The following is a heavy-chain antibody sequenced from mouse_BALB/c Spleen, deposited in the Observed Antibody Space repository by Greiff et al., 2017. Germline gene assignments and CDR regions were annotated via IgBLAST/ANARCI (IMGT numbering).Heavy chain of an antibody. V-gene: IGHV5-6-3*01. Sequence: EVKLVESGGGLVQPGGSLKLSCAASGFTFSSYGMSWVRQTPDKRLELVATINSNGGSTYYPDSVKGRFTISRDNAKNTLYLQMSSLKSEDTAMYYCARDGGNYVFYYFDYWGQGTTLTVSS. CDR2: INSNGGST. D-gene: IGHD2-1*01. J-gene: IGHJ2*01. CDR1: GFTFSSYG. CDR3: ARDGGNYVFYYFDY.